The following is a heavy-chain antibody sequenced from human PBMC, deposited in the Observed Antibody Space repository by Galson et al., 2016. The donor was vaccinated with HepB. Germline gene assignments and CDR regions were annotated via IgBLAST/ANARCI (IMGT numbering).Heavy chain of an antibody. CDR3: ASAQLRQARRAAYFDY. Sequence: SLRLSCAASGFTFSDYWMHWVRQAPGQGLEWVANIKRDGSQIYYVDSVKGRFTITRDNFQNSLFLQMNSLRAEDTAVYYCASAQLRQARRAAYFDYWGQGALVTVSS. D-gene: IGHD6-19*01. CDR1: GFTFSDYW. CDR2: IKRDGSQI. J-gene: IGHJ4*02. V-gene: IGHV3-7*01.